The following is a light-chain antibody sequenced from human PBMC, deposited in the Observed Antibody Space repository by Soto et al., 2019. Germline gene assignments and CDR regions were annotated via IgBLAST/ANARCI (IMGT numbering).Light chain of an antibody. CDR3: NSYTTSDTWV. CDR1: SSDVGAYKF. V-gene: IGLV2-14*01. J-gene: IGLJ3*02. Sequence: QSVPTQPASVSGSPGQSITISCTGSSSDVGAYKFVSWYQQIPGKAPKPMIYDVSYRPSGVSNRFSGSKSGNTASLTISGLQTEDEADYYCNSYTTSDTWVFGGGTKLTVL. CDR2: DVS.